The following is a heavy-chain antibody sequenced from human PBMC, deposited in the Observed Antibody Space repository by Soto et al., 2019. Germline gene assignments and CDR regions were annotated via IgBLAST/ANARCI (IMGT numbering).Heavy chain of an antibody. Sequence: SETLSLTCAVSGGSISSGGYSWSWIRQPPGKGLEWIGYIYHSGSTYYNPSLKSRVTISVDRSKNQFSLKLSSVTAADTAVYYCARGVLLWFGELFPWFDPWGQGTLVTVS. CDR1: GGSISSGGYS. J-gene: IGHJ5*02. CDR2: IYHSGST. CDR3: ARGVLLWFGELFPWFDP. D-gene: IGHD3-10*01. V-gene: IGHV4-30-2*01.